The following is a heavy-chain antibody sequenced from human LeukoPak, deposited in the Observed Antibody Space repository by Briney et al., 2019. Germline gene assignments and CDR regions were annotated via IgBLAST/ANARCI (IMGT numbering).Heavy chain of an antibody. V-gene: IGHV3-7*01. CDR3: ARQGSLWFGESREDY. J-gene: IGHJ4*02. D-gene: IGHD3-10*01. CDR2: IKQDGSEK. CDR1: GFTFSSYW. Sequence: GGSLRLSCAASGFTFSSYWMSWVRQAPGKGQEWVANIKQDGSEKYYVDSVKGRFTISRDNAKNSLYLQMNSLRAEDTAVYNCARQGSLWFGESREDYWGQGTLVTVSS.